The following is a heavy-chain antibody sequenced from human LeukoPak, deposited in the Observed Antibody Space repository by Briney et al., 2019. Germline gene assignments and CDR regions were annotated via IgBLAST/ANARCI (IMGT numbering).Heavy chain of an antibody. CDR1: GGSISSYY. CDR2: IYISGGTNYNPSPSGST. Sequence: PSETLSLTCTVSGGSISSYYWSWIRQPAGKGLEWIGRIYISGGTNYNPSPSGSTNYNPSLESRVTMSVDTSKNQFSLKLNSVTAADTAVYYCARDQGVRPLYYFDYWGQGALVTVSS. J-gene: IGHJ4*02. D-gene: IGHD3-10*01. V-gene: IGHV4-4*07. CDR3: ARDQGVRPLYYFDY.